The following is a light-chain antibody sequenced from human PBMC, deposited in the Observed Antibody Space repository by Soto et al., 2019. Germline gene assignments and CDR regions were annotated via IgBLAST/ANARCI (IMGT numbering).Light chain of an antibody. CDR1: QSVRSN. CDR3: QHYNNLWG. J-gene: IGKJ4*01. Sequence: EIVMTQSPATLSVSPGERVTLSCRASQSVRSNLAWYQQKPGQVPRVLIYGASTRAIGIPDRFSGSGSGTEFTLTISSLQSEDFAVDYCQHYNNLWGFGGGTKVEIK. CDR2: GAS. V-gene: IGKV3-15*01.